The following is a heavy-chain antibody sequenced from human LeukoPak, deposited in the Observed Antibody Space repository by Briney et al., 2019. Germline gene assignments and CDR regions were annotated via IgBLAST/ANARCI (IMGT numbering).Heavy chain of an antibody. CDR2: IYTSGST. V-gene: IGHV4-28*01. Sequence: SDTLSLTCAVSVYSISSSNWWGWIRQPAGKGLEWIGRIYTSGSTNYNPSLKSRVTMSVDTSKNQFSLKLSSVTAADTAVYYCARNPFYGDYDYWGQGTLVTVSS. J-gene: IGHJ4*02. D-gene: IGHD4-17*01. CDR3: ARNPFYGDYDY. CDR1: VYSISSSNW.